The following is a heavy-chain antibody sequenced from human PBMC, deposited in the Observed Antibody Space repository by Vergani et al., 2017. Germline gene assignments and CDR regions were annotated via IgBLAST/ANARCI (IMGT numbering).Heavy chain of an antibody. V-gene: IGHV3-9*02. D-gene: IGHD6-6*01. CDR1: GFTSAGYA. CDR2: MSWNSNSI. Sequence: EVQLEESGGGLVLPGRSLRLSCVASGFTSAGYAMHWVRQAPGKGLEWVSGMSWNSNSIGYADSVKGRFTISRDNAKNSLYLQMTSLRAEDTALYYCAKDLGTSSGGGWFDPWGQGTLVTVSS. J-gene: IGHJ5*02. CDR3: AKDLGTSSGGGWFDP.